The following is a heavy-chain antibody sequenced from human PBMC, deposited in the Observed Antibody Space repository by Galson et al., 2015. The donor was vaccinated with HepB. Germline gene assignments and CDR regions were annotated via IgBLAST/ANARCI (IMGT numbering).Heavy chain of an antibody. Sequence: CAISGDSVSSNSAAWNWIRQSPSRGLEWLGRTYYRSKWYNDYAVSVKSRITINPDTSKNQFSLQLNSVTPEDTAVYYCARAEVDYIVVVTAAISYYYYYYYMDVWGKGTTVTVSS. D-gene: IGHD2-2*01. CDR2: TYYRSKWYN. CDR3: ARAEVDYIVVVTAAISYYYYYYYMDV. CDR1: GDSVSSNSAA. V-gene: IGHV6-1*01. J-gene: IGHJ6*03.